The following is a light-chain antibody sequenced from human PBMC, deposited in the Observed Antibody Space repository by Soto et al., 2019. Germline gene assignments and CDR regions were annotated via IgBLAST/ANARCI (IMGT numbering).Light chain of an antibody. V-gene: IGKV1-13*02. CDR2: DAS. J-gene: IGKJ4*01. CDR1: QGISSA. CDR3: QQFNSYLT. Sequence: AIQLTQSPSSLSASVGDRVTITCRASQGISSALAWYQQKPGKAPKLLIYDASSLESGVPSRFSGSGSGTDFTLTISSLQPEDFATYYRQQFNSYLTFGGGTKVDIK.